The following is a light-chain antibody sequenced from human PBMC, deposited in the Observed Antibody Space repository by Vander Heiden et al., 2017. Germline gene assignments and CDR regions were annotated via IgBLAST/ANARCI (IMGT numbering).Light chain of an antibody. V-gene: IGKV3-20*01. Sequence: EIVLTQSPGTLSLSPGERATLSCRASQSVSSTYLAWYQQKPGQAPRLLIYGASSRATGIPDRFSGSGSGTDFTLTISRLEPEDFAVYYCQLYGTYRTFGQGTRLEIK. CDR2: GAS. CDR3: QLYGTYRT. J-gene: IGKJ5*01. CDR1: QSVSSTY.